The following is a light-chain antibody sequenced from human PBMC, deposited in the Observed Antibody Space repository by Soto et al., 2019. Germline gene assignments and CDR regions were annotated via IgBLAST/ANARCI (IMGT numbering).Light chain of an antibody. CDR3: CSYVGTNTYV. J-gene: IGLJ1*01. Sequence: QSVLTQPRSASGSPGQSITISCTGTSSDVGGYNYVSWYQQHPAKAPKLIIFDVSKRPSGVPNRFSRSKSGNTASLTISGLRAEDEADYYCCSYVGTNTYVFGTGTKLTVL. V-gene: IGLV2-11*01. CDR2: DVS. CDR1: SSDVGGYNY.